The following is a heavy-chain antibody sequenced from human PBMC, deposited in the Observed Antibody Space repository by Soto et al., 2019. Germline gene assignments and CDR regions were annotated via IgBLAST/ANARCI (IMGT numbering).Heavy chain of an antibody. CDR3: ASFVVAGYYYVMDV. CDR2: ISAYNGNT. CDR1: GYTFTSYG. J-gene: IGHJ6*02. Sequence: APVKVSCKASGYTFTSYGISWVQQAPGQGLEWMGWISAYNGNTNYAQKLQGRVTITTDTSTSTAYMELRSLRSDDTAVYYCASFVVAGYYYVMDVWGQGTTVTVS. D-gene: IGHD2-15*01. V-gene: IGHV1-18*01.